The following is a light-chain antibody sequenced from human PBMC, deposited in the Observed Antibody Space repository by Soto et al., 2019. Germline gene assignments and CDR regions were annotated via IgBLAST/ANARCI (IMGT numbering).Light chain of an antibody. Sequence: QSALTQPRSVSGSPGQSVTISCTGTSSDIGVYKHVSWYQQHPGKAPKLMMFDVSERPSGVPDRFSGSKSGNTASLTISGLQAEDEADYYCCSYAGSYTYVFGSGTKVTVL. V-gene: IGLV2-11*01. CDR2: DVS. J-gene: IGLJ1*01. CDR1: SSDIGVYKH. CDR3: CSYAGSYTYV.